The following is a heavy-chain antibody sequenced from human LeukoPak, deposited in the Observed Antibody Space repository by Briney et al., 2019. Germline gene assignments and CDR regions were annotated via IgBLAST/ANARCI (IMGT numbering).Heavy chain of an antibody. V-gene: IGHV3-30*04. J-gene: IGHJ6*02. CDR2: ISYSGSSK. D-gene: IGHD3-10*01. CDR1: GFSITNYA. CDR3: ARIGSAAYYYYGMDV. Sequence: PGGSLRLSCAASGFSITNYAMHWVRQAPGKGLEWVAFISYSGSSKYYADSVRGRFTISRDNFKNTLYLQMNSLRVEDTAVYYCARIGSAAYYYYGMDVWGQGTTVTVSS.